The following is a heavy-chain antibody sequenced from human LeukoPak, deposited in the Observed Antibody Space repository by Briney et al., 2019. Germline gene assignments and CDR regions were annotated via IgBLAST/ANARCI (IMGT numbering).Heavy chain of an antibody. CDR3: ARVPFSSGSYLDY. Sequence: GGSLRLSCAASRFTFSSYEMNWVRQAPGKGLEWVSYISSSGSTIYYADSVKGRFTISRDNAKNSLYLQMNSLRAEDTAVYYCARVPFSSGSYLDYWGQGTLVTVSS. CDR2: ISSSGSTI. J-gene: IGHJ4*02. V-gene: IGHV3-48*03. CDR1: RFTFSSYE. D-gene: IGHD6-19*01.